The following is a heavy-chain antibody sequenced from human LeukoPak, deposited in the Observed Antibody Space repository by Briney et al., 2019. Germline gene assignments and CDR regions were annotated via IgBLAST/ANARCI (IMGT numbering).Heavy chain of an antibody. Sequence: PSETLSLTCAVYGGSFSGYYWSWIRQPPGKGLEWIGEINHSGSTNYNPSLKSRVTISVDTSKNQFSLKLSSVTAADTAVYYCARGWYYYDSSGYGLAFDIWGQGTMVTVSS. CDR1: GGSFSGYY. J-gene: IGHJ3*02. V-gene: IGHV4-34*01. CDR2: INHSGST. D-gene: IGHD3-22*01. CDR3: ARGWYYYDSSGYGLAFDI.